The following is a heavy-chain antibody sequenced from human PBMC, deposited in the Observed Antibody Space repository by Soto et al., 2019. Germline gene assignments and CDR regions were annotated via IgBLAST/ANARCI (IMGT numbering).Heavy chain of an antibody. CDR3: AKDRSGSNWDLWYFDY. J-gene: IGHJ4*02. D-gene: IGHD6-13*01. V-gene: IGHV3-23*01. Sequence: EVQLLESGGGLMQPGGSLRLSCAASGFTFSNYAMSWVRQAPGKGLEWVSAIRGGGDSTYYAESVKGRFTISRDNFKNTLSLQMNSLRVEDTAVYYCAKDRSGSNWDLWYFDYWGQGTLVTVSS. CDR1: GFTFSNYA. CDR2: IRGGGDST.